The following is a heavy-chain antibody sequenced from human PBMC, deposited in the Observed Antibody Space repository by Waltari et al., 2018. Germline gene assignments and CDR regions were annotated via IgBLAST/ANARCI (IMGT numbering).Heavy chain of an antibody. V-gene: IGHV3-53*02. D-gene: IGHD3-16*01. Sequence: EVQLVETGGALIHPGGSLRLSCAASEFIVRNNYMAWVRQAPGKGLEWVSVIYAGGGSDSADSVRGRFTISRDNSKNTLYLEMNALRPDDTAVYYCATLGAYLGAFEVWGRGTMVTVS. CDR1: EFIVRNNY. CDR3: ATLGAYLGAFEV. CDR2: IYAGGGS. J-gene: IGHJ3*01.